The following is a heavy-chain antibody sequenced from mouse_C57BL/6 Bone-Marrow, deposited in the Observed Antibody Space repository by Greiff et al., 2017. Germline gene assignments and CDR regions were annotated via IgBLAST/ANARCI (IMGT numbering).Heavy chain of an antibody. CDR1: GYTFTDYY. Sequence: VQLKQSGPVLVKPGASVKMSCKASGYTFTDYYMNWVKQSHGKSLEWIGVINPYNGGTSYNQKFKGKATLTVDKSSSTAYMELNSLTSEDSAVYYCGRDGSSFWYFDVWGTGTTVTVSS. J-gene: IGHJ1*03. D-gene: IGHD1-1*01. CDR2: INPYNGGT. V-gene: IGHV1-19*01. CDR3: GRDGSSFWYFDV.